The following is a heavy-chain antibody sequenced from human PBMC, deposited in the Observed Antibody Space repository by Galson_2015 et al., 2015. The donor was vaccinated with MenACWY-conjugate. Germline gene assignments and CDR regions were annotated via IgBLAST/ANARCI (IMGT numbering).Heavy chain of an antibody. CDR3: ATDAKGSYYGSGTRFDF. CDR2: ISGSGGST. J-gene: IGHJ4*02. Sequence: SLRLSCAVSGFTFSSYAMSWVRQAPGKGLEWVSAISGSGGSTYYADSVKGRFTISRDNSKNTLYLQMNSLRAEDTAVYYCATDAKGSYYGSGTRFDFWGQGTLVTVSS. V-gene: IGHV3-23*01. CDR1: GFTFSSYA. D-gene: IGHD3-10*01.